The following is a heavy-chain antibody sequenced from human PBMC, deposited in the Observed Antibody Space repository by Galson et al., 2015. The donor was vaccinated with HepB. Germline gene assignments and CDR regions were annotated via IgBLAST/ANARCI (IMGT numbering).Heavy chain of an antibody. Sequence: SVKVSCKASGYTFTGYYMHWVRQAPGQGLEWMGWINPNSGGTNYAQKFQGRVTMTRDTSISTAYMELSRLRSDDTAVYYCARVYNEDSSGYYYEHFDYWGQGTLVTVSS. D-gene: IGHD3-22*01. CDR2: INPNSGGT. CDR1: GYTFTGYY. V-gene: IGHV1-2*02. CDR3: ARVYNEDSSGYYYEHFDY. J-gene: IGHJ4*02.